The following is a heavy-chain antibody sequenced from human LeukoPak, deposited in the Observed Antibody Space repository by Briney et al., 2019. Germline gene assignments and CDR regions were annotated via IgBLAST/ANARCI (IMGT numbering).Heavy chain of an antibody. CDR2: IYYSGST. J-gene: IGHJ4*02. Sequence: PSETLSPTCTVSGGSISSYYWSWIRQPPGKGLEWIGYIYYSGSTNYNPSLKSLVTISVDTSKNHFSLKLSSVTAADAAVYYCARDERRRDGYNYAEVWGQGTLVTVSS. CDR3: ARDERRRDGYNYAEV. V-gene: IGHV4-59*01. D-gene: IGHD5-24*01. CDR1: GGSISSYY.